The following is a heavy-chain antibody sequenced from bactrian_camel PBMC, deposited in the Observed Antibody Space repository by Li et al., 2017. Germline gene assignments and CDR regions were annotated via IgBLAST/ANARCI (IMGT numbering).Heavy chain of an antibody. CDR1: GSKYRLYC. V-gene: IGHV3S42*01. Sequence: DVQLVESGGGSVQAGGSLKLSCVASGSKYRLYCMAWLRQAPGKEREGVAVIAGSGSPSYADSVKGRFTISKDDAKETLYLQMSSLKPEDTGVYYCARRTSRGCYSYTEGRFGLERSDFAYWGQGTQVTVS. D-gene: IGHD2*01. CDR3: ARRTSRGCYSYTEGRFGLERSDFAY. J-gene: IGHJ6*01. CDR2: VIAGSGSP.